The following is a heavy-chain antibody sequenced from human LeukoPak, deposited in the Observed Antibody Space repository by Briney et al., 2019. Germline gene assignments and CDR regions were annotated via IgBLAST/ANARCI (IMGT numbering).Heavy chain of an antibody. CDR1: GGSISSSSYH. J-gene: IGHJ3*02. CDR3: ATYCSSTSCPHRRAFDI. D-gene: IGHD2-2*01. V-gene: IGHV4-39*01. CDR2: IYYSGST. Sequence: SETLSLTCTVSGGSISSSSYHWGWIRQPPGKGLEWIGTIYYSGSTYYNPSLKSRVTISVDTSNDQFSLKLSSVTAADTAVYYCATYCSSTSCPHRRAFDIWGQGTMVTVSS.